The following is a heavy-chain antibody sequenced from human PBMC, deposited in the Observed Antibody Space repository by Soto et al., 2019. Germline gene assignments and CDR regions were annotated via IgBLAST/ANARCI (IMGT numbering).Heavy chain of an antibody. J-gene: IGHJ6*02. Sequence: QVQLVESGGGLVQPGRSLRLSCAASGFTFSSYGMHWVRQAPGKGLEWVAVIWYDGSNKNYADSVKGRFTISRDNSKNTLYMQMNSLRAEEKAVYYCARENSNTAMASPDTNGDYCYSGMDVWGQGTTVTVSS. CDR3: ARENSNTAMASPDTNGDYCYSGMDV. D-gene: IGHD5-18*01. V-gene: IGHV3-33*01. CDR1: GFTFSSYG. CDR2: IWYDGSNK.